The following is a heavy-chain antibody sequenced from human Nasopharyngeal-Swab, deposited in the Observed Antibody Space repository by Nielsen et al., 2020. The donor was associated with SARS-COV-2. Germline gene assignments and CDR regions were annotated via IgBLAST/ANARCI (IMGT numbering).Heavy chain of an antibody. CDR2: TYYRSKWYN. V-gene: IGHV6-1*01. CDR3: VRQYSSSSFYHGMDV. J-gene: IGHJ6*02. CDR1: VDSVSSNSAT. D-gene: IGHD6-6*01. Sequence: SQTLSLTCAISVDSVSSNSATWNWIRQSSSRVLEWLGRTYYRSKWYNDYALSVKSRITINPDTSKNQFSLQLNSVTPEDTAVYYCVRQYSSSSFYHGMDVWGQGTTVTVSS.